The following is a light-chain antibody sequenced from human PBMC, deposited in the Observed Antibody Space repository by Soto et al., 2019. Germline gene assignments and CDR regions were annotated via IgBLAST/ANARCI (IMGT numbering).Light chain of an antibody. J-gene: IGLJ2*01. CDR2: SNN. CDR1: SSNIGGNT. CDR3: AAWDDSLNGLV. V-gene: IGLV1-44*01. Sequence: QSVLTQPPSASGTPGQRVTISCSGSSSNIGGNTVNWFRQLPGTAPKPLIYSNNLRPSEVPDRFSGSKSGTSASLAISGLRSEDEADYFCAAWDDSLNGLVFGGGTKLTVL.